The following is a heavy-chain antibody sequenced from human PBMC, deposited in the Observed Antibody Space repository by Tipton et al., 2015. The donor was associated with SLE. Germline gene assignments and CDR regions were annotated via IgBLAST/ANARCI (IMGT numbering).Heavy chain of an antibody. Sequence: SLRLSCAASGFTVSSNYMSWVRQAPGKGLEWVSVIYSGGSTYYADSVKGRFTISRHNSKNTLYLQMNSLRAEDTAVYYCASRASSGYYSFDYWVQGTLVTVSS. V-gene: IGHV3-53*04. J-gene: IGHJ4*02. CDR1: GFTVSSNY. CDR3: ASRASSGYYSFDY. D-gene: IGHD3-22*01. CDR2: IYSGGST.